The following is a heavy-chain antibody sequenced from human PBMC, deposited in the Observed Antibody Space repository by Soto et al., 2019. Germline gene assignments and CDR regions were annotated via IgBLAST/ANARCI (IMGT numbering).Heavy chain of an antibody. Sequence: GGSLRLSCTASGFNLSVYAMYWVRQAPGKGLEWVAGLSHGADIRFYADFVKGRFTISRDISNNTLCLEMTSLRGDDSALYYCARDGPSTGVGDDYYYGMDVWGQGTTVTVSS. D-gene: IGHD2-21*01. J-gene: IGHJ6*02. V-gene: IGHV3-30-3*01. CDR1: GFNLSVYA. CDR2: LSHGADIR. CDR3: ARDGPSTGVGDDYYYGMDV.